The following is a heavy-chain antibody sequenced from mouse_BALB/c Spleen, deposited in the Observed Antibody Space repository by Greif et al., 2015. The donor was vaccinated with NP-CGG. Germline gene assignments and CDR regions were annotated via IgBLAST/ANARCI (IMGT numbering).Heavy chain of an antibody. J-gene: IGHJ2*01. CDR1: GFTLSSYA. Sequence: EVKVVESGGGLVKPGGSLKLSCAASGFTLSSYAMSWVRQTPEKRLEWVATISSGGSYTYYPDSVKGRFTISRDNAKNTLYLQMSSLRSEDTAMYYCASHSYDFAHFDYWGQGTTLTVSS. D-gene: IGHD2-4*01. CDR2: ISSGGSYT. V-gene: IGHV5-9-3*01. CDR3: ASHSYDFAHFDY.